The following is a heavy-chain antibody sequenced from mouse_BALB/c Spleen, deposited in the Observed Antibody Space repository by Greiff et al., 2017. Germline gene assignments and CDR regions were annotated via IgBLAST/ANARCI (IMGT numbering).Heavy chain of an antibody. CDR1: GYSITSDYA. CDR3: AREGGNSYYAMDY. J-gene: IGHJ4*01. V-gene: IGHV3-2*02. CDR2: ISYSGST. Sequence: EVKLVESGPGLVKPSQSLSLTCTVTGYSITSDYAWNWIRQFPGNKLEWMGYISYSGSTSYNPSLKSRISITRDTSKNQFFLQLDSVTTEDTATYYCAREGGNSYYAMDYWGQGTSVTVSS. D-gene: IGHD2-1*01.